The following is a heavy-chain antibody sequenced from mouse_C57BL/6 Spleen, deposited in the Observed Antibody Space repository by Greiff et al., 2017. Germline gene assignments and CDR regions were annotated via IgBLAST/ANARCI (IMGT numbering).Heavy chain of an antibody. CDR2: IHPNSGST. V-gene: IGHV1-64*01. Sequence: QVQLQQPGAELVKPGASVKLSCTASGYTFTSYWMHWVKQRPGQGLEWIGMIHPNSGSTNYNEKFKSKATLTVDKSSSTAYMQLSSLTSEDSAVYYCARMGGLGQAFDYWGQGTTLTVSS. D-gene: IGHD3-3*01. J-gene: IGHJ2*01. CDR3: ARMGGLGQAFDY. CDR1: GYTFTSYW.